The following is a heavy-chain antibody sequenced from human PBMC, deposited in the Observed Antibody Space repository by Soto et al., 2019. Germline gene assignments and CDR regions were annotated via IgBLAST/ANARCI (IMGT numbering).Heavy chain of an antibody. V-gene: IGHV4-59*01. CDR1: GGSISSYY. CDR2: IYYSGST. Sequence: SETLSLTCTVSGGSISSYYWSWIRQPPGKGLEWIGYIYYSGSTNYNPSLKSRVTISVDTSKNQFSLKLSSVTAADTAVYYCAMADCSGGSCYPPYYYMDVWGKGTTVTVSS. D-gene: IGHD2-15*01. CDR3: AMADCSGGSCYPPYYYMDV. J-gene: IGHJ6*03.